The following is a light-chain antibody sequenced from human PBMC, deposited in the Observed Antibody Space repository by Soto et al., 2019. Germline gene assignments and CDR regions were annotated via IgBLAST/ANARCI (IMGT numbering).Light chain of an antibody. V-gene: IGKV1-5*03. CDR1: QGISRY. J-gene: IGKJ5*01. CDR3: QHYNSYSIT. Sequence: IQWTWVAAAPTPSVCDSGSITCRASQGISRYLAWYQQKPGKAPKLLIYKASTLETGVPSRFSGSASGTEFTLTISSLQPDDFATYYCQHYNSYSITFGQGTRVEI. CDR2: KAS.